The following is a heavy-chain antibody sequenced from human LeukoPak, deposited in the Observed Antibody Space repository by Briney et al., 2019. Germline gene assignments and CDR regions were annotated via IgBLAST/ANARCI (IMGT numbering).Heavy chain of an antibody. J-gene: IGHJ4*02. CDR2: IYSGGST. CDR3: ARLGSIAVAGFDY. Sequence: PPGGSLRLSCAASGFTVSSNYMSWVRQAPGKGLEWVSVIYSGGSTYYADSVKGRFTISRDNSKNTLYLQMNSLRAEDTAVYYCARLGSIAVAGFDYWGQGTLVTVSS. CDR1: GFTVSSNY. V-gene: IGHV3-53*01. D-gene: IGHD6-19*01.